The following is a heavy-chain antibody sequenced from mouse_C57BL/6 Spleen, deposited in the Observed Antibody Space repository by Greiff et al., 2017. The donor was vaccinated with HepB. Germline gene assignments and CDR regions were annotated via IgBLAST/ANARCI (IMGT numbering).Heavy chain of an antibody. CDR3: ARHDYYAMDY. Sequence: EVKLQESGPELVKPGASVKMSCKASGYTFTDYNMHWVKQSHGKSLEWIGYINPNNGGTSYNQKFKGKAPLTVNKSSSTAYMELRSLTSEDSAVYYCARHDYYAMDYWGQGTSVTVSS. CDR1: GYTFTDYN. V-gene: IGHV1-22*01. CDR2: INPNNGGT. J-gene: IGHJ4*01.